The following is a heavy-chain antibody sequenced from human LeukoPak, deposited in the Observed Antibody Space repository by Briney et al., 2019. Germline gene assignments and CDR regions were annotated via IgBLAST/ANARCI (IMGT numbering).Heavy chain of an antibody. CDR2: ISGSGTNT. Sequence: PGGSPRLSCAASGFTFSNYGMSWVRQAPGKGLEWVSAISGSGTNTYYADSVKGRFTISRDNSKNTLYLQMNSLKTEDTAVYYCTASMVRGVIITSGRDYWGQGTLVTVSS. V-gene: IGHV3-23*01. J-gene: IGHJ4*02. D-gene: IGHD3-10*01. CDR3: TASMVRGVIITSGRDY. CDR1: GFTFSNYG.